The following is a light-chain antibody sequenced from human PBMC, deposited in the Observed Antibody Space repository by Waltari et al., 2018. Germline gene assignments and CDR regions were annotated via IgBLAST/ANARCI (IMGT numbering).Light chain of an antibody. J-gene: IGLJ2*01. Sequence: SYALTQSPSVSVSPGQTASITCSGDNLGDKYACWYQQKPGQSPVLVIYQDSKRPSGIPERFSGSNSGNTATLTISGTQAMDEADYYCQAWDSSVVFGGGTKLTVL. CDR3: QAWDSSVV. CDR1: NLGDKY. V-gene: IGLV3-1*01. CDR2: QDS.